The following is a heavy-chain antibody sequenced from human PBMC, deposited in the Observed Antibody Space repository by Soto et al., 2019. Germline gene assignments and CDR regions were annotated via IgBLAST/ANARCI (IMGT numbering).Heavy chain of an antibody. CDR2: ISAYNGNT. Sequence: GASVKVSCKASGYTFTSYGISWVRQAPGQGLEWMGWISAYNGNTNYAQKLQGRVTMTTDTSTSTAYMELRSLRSDDTAVYYCARFYSNRYEIVDYYYYYYMDVWGKGTTVTVSS. V-gene: IGHV1-18*01. D-gene: IGHD4-4*01. CDR3: ARFYSNRYEIVDYYYYYYMDV. CDR1: GYTFTSYG. J-gene: IGHJ6*03.